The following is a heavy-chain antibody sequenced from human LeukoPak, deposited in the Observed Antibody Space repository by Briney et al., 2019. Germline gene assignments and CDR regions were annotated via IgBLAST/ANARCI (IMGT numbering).Heavy chain of an antibody. Sequence: GGSLRPSCAASGFTFSSYSMNWVRQAPGKGLEWVSSISSSSSYIYYADSVKGRFTISRDNAKNSLYLQMNSLRAEDTAVYYCARDRLRGYFDYWGQGTLVTVSS. CDR2: ISSSSSYI. CDR3: ARDRLRGYFDY. V-gene: IGHV3-21*01. J-gene: IGHJ4*02. CDR1: GFTFSSYS. D-gene: IGHD4-17*01.